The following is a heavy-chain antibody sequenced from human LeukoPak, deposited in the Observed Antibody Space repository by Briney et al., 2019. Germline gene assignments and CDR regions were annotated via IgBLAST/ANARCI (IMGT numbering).Heavy chain of an antibody. CDR3: ASRSNYRSYYFDY. CDR2: IYYSGST. D-gene: IGHD4-11*01. CDR1: GGSISSSSYY. Sequence: SETLSLTCTVSGGSISSSSYYWGWIRQPPGTGLEWIGSIYYSGSTYYNPSLKSRVTISVDTSKNQFSLKLSSVTAADTAVYYCASRSNYRSYYFDYWGQGTLVTVSS. J-gene: IGHJ4*02. V-gene: IGHV4-39*01.